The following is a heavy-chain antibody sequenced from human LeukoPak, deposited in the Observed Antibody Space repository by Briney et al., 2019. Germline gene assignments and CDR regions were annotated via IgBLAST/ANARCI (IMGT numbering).Heavy chain of an antibody. CDR2: ISGSSSYI. J-gene: IGHJ6*03. D-gene: IGHD2-8*01. CDR3: AKDRCSNGIGCLYYYMDV. V-gene: IGHV3-21*01. CDR1: GFTFSSYS. Sequence: GGPLRLSCAASGFTFSSYSMNWVRQAPGKGLEWVSSISGSSSYIYYADSVKGRFTISRHNAKNSLYLQMNSLRAEDTAVYYCAKDRCSNGIGCLYYYMDVWGKGSTVTIYS.